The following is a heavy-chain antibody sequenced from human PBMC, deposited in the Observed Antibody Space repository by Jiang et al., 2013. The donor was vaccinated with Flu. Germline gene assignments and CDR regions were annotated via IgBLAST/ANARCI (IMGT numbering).Heavy chain of an antibody. J-gene: IGHJ6*02. D-gene: IGHD3-10*02. CDR1: GFSFSYSG. CDR2: IWYDGRTK. Sequence: SCAASGFSFSYSGMHWVRQAPGKGLEWVAVIWYDGRTKFYVDSVKGRFTISRDNSKNTLYLQMNSLRAEDTAVYYCARDRHVSYYYNYYGMDVWGQGTTVTVSS. CDR3: ARDRHVSYYYNYYGMDV. V-gene: IGHV3-33*01.